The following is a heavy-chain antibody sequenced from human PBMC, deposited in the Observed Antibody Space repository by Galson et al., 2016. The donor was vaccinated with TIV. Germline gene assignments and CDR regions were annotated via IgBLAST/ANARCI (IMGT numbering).Heavy chain of an antibody. Sequence: SLRLSCEAAGFTFSSHGMSWVRQAPGKGLEWVSGISAGGGTTHYADSVKGRFTISRGNSRNTLYLQMNSLRAEDTAVYYCAKVPRIVLVIGDPYFFDYWGQGTLVTVSS. V-gene: IGHV3-23*01. J-gene: IGHJ4*02. CDR1: GFTFSSHG. D-gene: IGHD3-22*01. CDR3: AKVPRIVLVIGDPYFFDY. CDR2: ISAGGGTT.